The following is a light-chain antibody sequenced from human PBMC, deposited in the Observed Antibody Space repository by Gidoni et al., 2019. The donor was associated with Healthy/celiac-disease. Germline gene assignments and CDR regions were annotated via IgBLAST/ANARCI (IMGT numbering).Light chain of an antibody. J-gene: IGLJ3*02. V-gene: IGLV7-43*01. CDR2: STS. CDR3: LLYYGGAYWV. Sequence: QTVVTQEPSLTLSPGGTVTLTCASSTGAVTSGYYPNWFQQKPGQAPRALSYSTSNKHFWTPARFSGSLLGGKAALTLSGVQPEDEAEYYCLLYYGGAYWVFGGGTKLTVL. CDR1: TGAVTSGYY.